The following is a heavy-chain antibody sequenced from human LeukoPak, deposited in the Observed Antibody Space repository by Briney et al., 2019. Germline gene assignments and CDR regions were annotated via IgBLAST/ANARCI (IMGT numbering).Heavy chain of an antibody. V-gene: IGHV4-38-2*02. CDR3: AREGCSSTSCYGFPDY. CDR2: IYHSGST. Sequence: SETLSLTCTVSGYSISSGYYWGWIRQPPGKGLEWIGSIYHSGSTYYNPSLKSRVTISVDTSKNQFSLRLSSVTAADTAVYYCAREGCSSTSCYGFPDYWGQGTLVTVSS. J-gene: IGHJ4*02. CDR1: GYSISSGYY. D-gene: IGHD2-2*01.